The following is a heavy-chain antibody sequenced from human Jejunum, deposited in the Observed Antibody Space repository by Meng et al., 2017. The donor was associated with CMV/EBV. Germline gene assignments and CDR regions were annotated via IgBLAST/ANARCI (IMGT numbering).Heavy chain of an antibody. J-gene: IGHJ4*02. D-gene: IGHD1-26*01. V-gene: IGHV1-2*02. CDR1: FPDSY. CDR3: AKDGGSYLDYYFDY. CDR2: INPNTGDT. Sequence: FPDSYLQWWRQAPGQGLEWMGWINPNTGDTNYAQKFQGRVTMTRDMSINTVYMELTRLRSDDTAVYYCAKDGGSYLDYYFDYWGQGTLVTVSS.